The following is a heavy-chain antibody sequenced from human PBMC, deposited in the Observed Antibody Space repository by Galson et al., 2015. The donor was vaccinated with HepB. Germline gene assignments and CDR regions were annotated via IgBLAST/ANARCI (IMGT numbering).Heavy chain of an antibody. J-gene: IGHJ4*02. CDR3: ASHVYGGNPPDY. V-gene: IGHV4-59*08. CDR2: IYYSGST. Sequence: SETLSLTCTVSGGSISSYYWSWIRQPPGKGLEWIGYIYYSGSTNYNPSLKSRVTISVDTSKNQFSLKLSSVTAADTAVYYCASHVYGGNPPDYWGQGTLVTVSS. D-gene: IGHD4-23*01. CDR1: GGSISSYY.